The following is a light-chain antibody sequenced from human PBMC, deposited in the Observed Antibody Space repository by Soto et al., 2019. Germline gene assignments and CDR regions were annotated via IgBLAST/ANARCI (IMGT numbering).Light chain of an antibody. Sequence: DIQMTKSPSSLSAFVGDSVTVTCRASQPIGTSLHWYQQRAGTAPKVLISAATKLQSGVPSRFSGRGSGTDFTLTISNLQPEDSATYFCQQGYNTFWTFGRGTKVDIK. CDR3: QQGYNTFWT. V-gene: IGKV1-39*01. CDR2: AAT. CDR1: QPIGTS. J-gene: IGKJ1*01.